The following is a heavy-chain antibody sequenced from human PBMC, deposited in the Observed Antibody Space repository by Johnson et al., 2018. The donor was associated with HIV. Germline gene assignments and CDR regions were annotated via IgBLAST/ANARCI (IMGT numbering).Heavy chain of an antibody. D-gene: IGHD3-22*01. J-gene: IGHJ3*02. Sequence: VQLVESGGGVVQPGRSLRLSCAASGFTFSNYAMHWVRQAPGKGLEWVSTISVSGDSTYYADSVKGRFTISRDNSKNTLYLQMNSLRAEDTAVYYCARGGARSSGYYSAFDIWGQGTMVTVSS. CDR2: ISVSGDST. CDR3: ARGGARSSGYYSAFDI. V-gene: IGHV3-23*04. CDR1: GFTFSNYA.